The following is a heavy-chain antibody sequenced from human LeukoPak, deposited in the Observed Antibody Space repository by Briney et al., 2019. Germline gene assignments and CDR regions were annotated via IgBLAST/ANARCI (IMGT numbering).Heavy chain of an antibody. CDR1: GFTVSNNY. CDR2: IYSGGST. J-gene: IGHJ4*02. Sequence: GGSLRLSCAASGFTVSNNYMSWVRQAPGKGPEWVSVIYSGGSTYYADSVKGRFTISRDNSKNTLYLQMSNLRAEDTAVYYCVKAGENYYAYRYWGQGTLVTVSS. D-gene: IGHD1-26*01. V-gene: IGHV3-53*01. CDR3: VKAGENYYAYRY.